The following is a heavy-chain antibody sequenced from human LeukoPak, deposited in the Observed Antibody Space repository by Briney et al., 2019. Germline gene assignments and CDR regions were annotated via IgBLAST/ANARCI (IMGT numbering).Heavy chain of an antibody. CDR2: IKEDGSKK. V-gene: IGHV3-7*03. D-gene: IGHD3-22*01. CDR1: GFTFSSYW. CDR3: ATPLDYFDTSGYHQGGD. J-gene: IGHJ4*02. Sequence: GSLRLSCAASGFTFSSYWMTWVRQAPGKGLEWVANIKEDGSKKNYVDSVKGRFTISRDNAKNSLYLQMNSLRAEDAAVYYCATPLDYFDTSGYHQGGDWGQGTLVTVSS.